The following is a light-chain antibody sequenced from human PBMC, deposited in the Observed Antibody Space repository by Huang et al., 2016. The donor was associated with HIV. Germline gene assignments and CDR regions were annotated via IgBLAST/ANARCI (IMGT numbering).Light chain of an antibody. Sequence: DIRLTQSPSSLSTSVGDRVTITCRASQTISSYLNWYQQKPGKAPKVVIYPASSLQSGVPSRFTGSGSGTDYTLTISNLQPEDLATYYCQQSYAAPYTFGQGTKLEIK. CDR2: PAS. CDR1: QTISSY. J-gene: IGKJ2*01. V-gene: IGKV1-39*01. CDR3: QQSYAAPYT.